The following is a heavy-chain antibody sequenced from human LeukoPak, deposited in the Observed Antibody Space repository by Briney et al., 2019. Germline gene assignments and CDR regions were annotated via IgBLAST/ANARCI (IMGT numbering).Heavy chain of an antibody. CDR2: IIPIFGTA. J-gene: IGHJ6*03. Sequence: RASVKVSCKASGGTFSSYAISWVRQAPGQGLEWMGGIIPIFGTANYAQKFQGRVTITADESTSTAYMELSSLRSEDTAVYYCAGAPAPPLRYFDWSTLNDYYYYMDVWGKGTTVTISS. CDR3: AGAPAPPLRYFDWSTLNDYYYYMDV. D-gene: IGHD3-9*01. V-gene: IGHV1-69*13. CDR1: GGTFSSYA.